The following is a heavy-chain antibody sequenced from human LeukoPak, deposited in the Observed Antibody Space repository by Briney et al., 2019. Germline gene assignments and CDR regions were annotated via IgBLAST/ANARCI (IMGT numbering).Heavy chain of an antibody. V-gene: IGHV4-31*03. CDR3: ARERISAYYFDY. J-gene: IGHJ4*02. Sequence: SETLSLTCTVSGGSISSGGYYWSWIRQHPGKGLEWIGYIYFSGRTYSDPSLESRVTISVDTSKNQFSLKLTSVTAADTAVYYCARERISAYYFDYWGQGTLVTVSS. CDR1: GGSISSGGYY. CDR2: IYFSGRT.